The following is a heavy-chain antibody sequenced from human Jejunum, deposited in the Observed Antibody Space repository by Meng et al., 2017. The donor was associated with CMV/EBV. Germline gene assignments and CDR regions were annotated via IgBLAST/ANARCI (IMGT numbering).Heavy chain of an antibody. CDR2: INPNNGGA. J-gene: IGHJ4*02. CDR3: ARDLSGYYSFVDY. CDR1: RYTFTGYY. D-gene: IGHD3-22*01. V-gene: IGHV1-2*06. Sequence: QVQLVQSGAEVKRPXASVKVSCKASRYTFTGYYMQWVRQAPGQGLEGMGRINPNNGGANYAQQFQGRVTMTTDTSISTAYMELSRLRSDDTAVYYCARDLSGYYSFVDYWGQGTLGTVSS.